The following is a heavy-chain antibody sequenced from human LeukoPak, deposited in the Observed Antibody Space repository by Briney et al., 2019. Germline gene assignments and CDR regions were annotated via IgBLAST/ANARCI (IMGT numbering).Heavy chain of an antibody. J-gene: IGHJ4*02. Sequence: GASVKVSCKASGYTFTGYYMHWVRQAPGQGLEWMGWINPNSGGTDHAQKFQGRVTMTRDTSISTAYMELSRLRSDDTAVYYCARDWLAGSGYSYGYYWGQGTLVTVSS. CDR2: INPNSGGT. D-gene: IGHD5-18*01. V-gene: IGHV1-2*02. CDR3: ARDWLAGSGYSYGYY. CDR1: GYTFTGYY.